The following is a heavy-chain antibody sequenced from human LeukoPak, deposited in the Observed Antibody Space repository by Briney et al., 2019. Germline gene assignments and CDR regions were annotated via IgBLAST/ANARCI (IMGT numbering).Heavy chain of an antibody. V-gene: IGHV4-59*01. CDR1: DGSINSYY. CDR2: IYYNGNT. Sequence: SETMSLTCSVSDGSINSYYWNWIRRPPGKGLEWIGYIYYNGNTNYSPSLKSRVTMSVDTSKNLFSLKVSSVTAADTAVYYCARGRSNYYGMDVWGQGTTVTVSS. J-gene: IGHJ6*02. D-gene: IGHD1-26*01. CDR3: ARGRSNYYGMDV.